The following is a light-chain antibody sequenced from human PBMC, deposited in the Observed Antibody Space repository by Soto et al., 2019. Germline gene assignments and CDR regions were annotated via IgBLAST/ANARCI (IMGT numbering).Light chain of an antibody. CDR2: WAS. V-gene: IGKV4-1*01. CDR1: QSVLYGSNSKNY. J-gene: IGKJ1*01. Sequence: DIVMTQSPDSLAVSLGERATINCKSSQSVLYGSNSKNYLAWYQQKPGQPPKLLIYWASTRESGVPDRFSGSGSVTDFTLTITNLQAEDVAVYYCQHYYSTPRTFGQGTTVEIK. CDR3: QHYYSTPRT.